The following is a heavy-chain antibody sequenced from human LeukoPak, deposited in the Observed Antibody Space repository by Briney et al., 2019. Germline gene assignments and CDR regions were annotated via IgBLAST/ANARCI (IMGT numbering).Heavy chain of an antibody. J-gene: IGHJ3*02. CDR2: ISWNSGSI. Sequence: GGSLRLSCAASGFIFSSYWMTWVRQAPGKGLEWVSGISWNSGSIGYADSVKGRFTISRDNAKNSLYLQMNSLRAEDMALYYCAKDKYSSSWSDAFDIWGQGTMVTVSS. CDR1: GFIFSSYW. D-gene: IGHD6-13*01. V-gene: IGHV3-9*03. CDR3: AKDKYSSSWSDAFDI.